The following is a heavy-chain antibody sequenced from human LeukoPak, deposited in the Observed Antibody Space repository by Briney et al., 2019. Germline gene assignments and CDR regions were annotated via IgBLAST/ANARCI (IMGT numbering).Heavy chain of an antibody. CDR1: GGTFSSYA. D-gene: IGHD3-9*01. CDR2: ISAYNGNT. Sequence: AASVKVSCKASGGTFSSYAISWVRQAPGQGLEWMGWISAYNGNTNYAQKLQGRVTMTTDTSTSTAYMELRSLRSDDTAVYYCASSLRYFDWLLYRGFPVYYFDYWGQGTLVTVSS. J-gene: IGHJ4*02. V-gene: IGHV1-18*01. CDR3: ASSLRYFDWLLYRGFPVYYFDY.